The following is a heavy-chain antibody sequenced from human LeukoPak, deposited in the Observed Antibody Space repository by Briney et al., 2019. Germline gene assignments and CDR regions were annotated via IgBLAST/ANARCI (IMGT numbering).Heavy chain of an antibody. Sequence: SETLSLTCTVSGGSISSYYWSLIRQSAGKGLEWIGYIYYSGSTNYNPSLKSRVTISVDTSKNQFSLKLSSVTAADTAVYYCASAPIAAAGSFDYWGQGTLVTVSS. V-gene: IGHV4-59*01. D-gene: IGHD6-13*01. J-gene: IGHJ4*02. CDR1: GGSISSYY. CDR2: IYYSGST. CDR3: ASAPIAAAGSFDY.